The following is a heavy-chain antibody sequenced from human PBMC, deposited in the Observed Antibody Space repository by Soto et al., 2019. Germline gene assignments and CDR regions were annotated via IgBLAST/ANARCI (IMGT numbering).Heavy chain of an antibody. D-gene: IGHD1-26*01. CDR1: GASTISSNTY. Sequence: SETLSLTCTVSGASTISSNTYWAWIRQSPGTRLEWIGSVSFGRDTYLNPSLKSRLTISADTSKNEISLNLNSVTAADTAVYYCARQPLHRVGSSISTLDIWGQGTVVTVSS. V-gene: IGHV4-39*01. CDR3: ARQPLHRVGSSISTLDI. CDR2: VSFGRDT. J-gene: IGHJ3*02.